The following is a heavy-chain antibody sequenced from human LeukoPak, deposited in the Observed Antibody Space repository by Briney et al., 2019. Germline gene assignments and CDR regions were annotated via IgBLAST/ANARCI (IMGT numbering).Heavy chain of an antibody. D-gene: IGHD3-10*01. CDR2: ISGSGGST. CDR1: GFTVSSNY. CDR3: ARMGWFGEHDFDY. V-gene: IGHV3-53*01. Sequence: GGSLRLSCAASGFTVSSNYMSWVRQAPGKGLEWVSAISGSGGSTYYADSVKGRFTISRDNSKNTLYIQMNSLRPEDTAVYYCARMGWFGEHDFDYWGQGTLVTVSS. J-gene: IGHJ4*02.